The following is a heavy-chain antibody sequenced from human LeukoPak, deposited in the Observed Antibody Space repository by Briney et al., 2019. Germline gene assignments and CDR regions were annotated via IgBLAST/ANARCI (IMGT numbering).Heavy chain of an antibody. CDR2: ISGSGGST. CDR3: AKGMRESAGWFDP. J-gene: IGHJ5*02. V-gene: IGHV3-23*01. CDR1: GFTFSSYA. Sequence: GGSLRLSCAASGFTFSSYAMSWVRQAPGKGLEWVSAISGSGGSTYYADSVKGGFTISRDNSKNSLYLQMNSLRTEDTALYYCAKGMRESAGWFDPWGQGTLVTVSS. D-gene: IGHD6-19*01.